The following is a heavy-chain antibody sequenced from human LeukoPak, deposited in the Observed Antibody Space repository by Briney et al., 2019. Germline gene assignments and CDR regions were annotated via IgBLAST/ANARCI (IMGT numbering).Heavy chain of an antibody. CDR3: ARDRYYYDSSGYYYYFDY. CDR1: GGSISSSSYY. D-gene: IGHD3-22*01. J-gene: IGHJ4*02. CDR2: IYYSGST. V-gene: IGHV4-39*07. Sequence: PSETLSLTCTVSGGSISSSSYYWGWIRQPPGKGLEWIGSIYYSGSTYYNPSLKSRVTISVDTSKNQFSLKLSSVTAADTAVYYCARDRYYYDSSGYYYYFDYWGQGTLVTVSS.